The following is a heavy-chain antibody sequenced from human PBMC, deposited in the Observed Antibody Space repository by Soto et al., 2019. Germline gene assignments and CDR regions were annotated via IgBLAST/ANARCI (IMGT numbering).Heavy chain of an antibody. CDR2: ISGSGGST. J-gene: IGHJ6*02. CDR3: AKGGRDYDFWSGSALDV. V-gene: IGHV3-23*01. D-gene: IGHD3-3*01. CDR1: GFTFSSYA. Sequence: GGSLRLSCAAYGFTFSSYAMSWARQAPGKGLEWVSAISGSGGSTYYADSVKGRFTISRDNSKNTLYLQMNSLRAEDTAVYYCAKGGRDYDFWSGSALDVWGQGTTVTVSS.